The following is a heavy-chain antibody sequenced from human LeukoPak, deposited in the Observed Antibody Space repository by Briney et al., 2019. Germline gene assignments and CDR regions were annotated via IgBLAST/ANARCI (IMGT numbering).Heavy chain of an antibody. CDR1: GFTFSSYA. CDR2: ISGSGGST. Sequence: QAGGSLRLSCAASGFTFSSYAMSWVRQAPGKGLEWVSAISGSGGSTYYADSVKGRFTISRDNSKNTLYLQMNSLRAEDTAVYYCAKQGTPLLWFGEAFDYWGQGTLVTVSS. CDR3: AKQGTPLLWFGEAFDY. J-gene: IGHJ4*02. D-gene: IGHD3-10*01. V-gene: IGHV3-23*01.